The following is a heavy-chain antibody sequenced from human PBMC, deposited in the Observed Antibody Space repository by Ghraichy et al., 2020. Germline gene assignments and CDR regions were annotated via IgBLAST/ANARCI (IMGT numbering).Heavy chain of an antibody. CDR1: GFTFSSYS. CDR2: ISSSSSTI. CDR3: ARGYSSSWYTGGASHNWFDP. V-gene: IGHV3-48*01. Sequence: GGSLRLSCAASGFTFSSYSMNWVRQAPGKGLEWVSYISSSSSTIYYADSVKGRFTISRDNAKNSLYLQMNSLRAEDTAVYYCARGYSSSWYTGGASHNWFDPWGQGTLVTVSS. J-gene: IGHJ5*02. D-gene: IGHD6-13*01.